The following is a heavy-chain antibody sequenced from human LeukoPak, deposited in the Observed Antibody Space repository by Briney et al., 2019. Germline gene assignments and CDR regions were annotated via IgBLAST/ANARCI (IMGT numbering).Heavy chain of an antibody. CDR3: AREFVLLWFGELLY. CDR2: ISGSGGST. V-gene: IGHV3-23*01. D-gene: IGHD3-10*01. Sequence: GGSLTLSCPASGFIFSRYGMSWVRPAAGKGLEWVSAISGSGGSTYYADSVKDRFTISRDNSKNTLYLKINSQRAEDTAVYYCAREFVLLWFGELLYWGQGTLVTVSS. J-gene: IGHJ4*02. CDR1: GFIFSRYG.